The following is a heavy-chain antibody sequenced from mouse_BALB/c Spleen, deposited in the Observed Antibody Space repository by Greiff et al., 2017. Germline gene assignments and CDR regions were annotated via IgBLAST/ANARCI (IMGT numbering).Heavy chain of an antibody. CDR2: IDPENGDT. Sequence: EVQLQQSGAELVRSGASVKLSCTASGFNIKDYYMHWVKQRPEQGLEWIGWIDPENGDTEYAPKFQGKATMTADTSSNTAYLQLSSLTSEDTAVYYCNGPAYYGKGYYAMDYWGQGTSVTVSS. CDR1: GFNIKDYY. V-gene: IGHV14-4*02. D-gene: IGHD2-10*01. J-gene: IGHJ4*01. CDR3: NGPAYYGKGYYAMDY.